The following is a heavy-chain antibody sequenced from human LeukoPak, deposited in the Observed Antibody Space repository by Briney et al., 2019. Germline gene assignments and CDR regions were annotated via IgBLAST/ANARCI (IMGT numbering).Heavy chain of an antibody. CDR2: IYGGGST. V-gene: IGHV3-66*01. D-gene: IGHD6-19*01. CDR3: ARVMAGTDDVFDI. J-gene: IGHJ3*02. CDR1: GFXFSSYA. Sequence: PGGSLRLSCTASGFXFSSYAMNWVRQAPGKGLEWVSIIYGGGSTYFADSVKGRFTISRDNSKNTLYLQMNSLRAEDAAVYYCARVMAGTDDVFDIWGQGTVVTVSS.